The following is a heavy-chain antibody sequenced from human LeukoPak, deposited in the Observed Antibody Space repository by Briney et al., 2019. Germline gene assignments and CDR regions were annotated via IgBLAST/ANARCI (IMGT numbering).Heavy chain of an antibody. Sequence: SETLSLTCTVSSGSISTSNYYWGWVRQPPGKALEWIGNIFYSGSTYYSPSLKSRVTISVDTSKNQFSLKLSSVTAADTAVYYCARGPLFGTIYYYYYMDVWGKGTTVTVSS. D-gene: IGHD1-1*01. CDR3: ARGPLFGTIYYYYYMDV. CDR1: SGSISTSNYY. CDR2: IFYSGST. V-gene: IGHV4-39*07. J-gene: IGHJ6*03.